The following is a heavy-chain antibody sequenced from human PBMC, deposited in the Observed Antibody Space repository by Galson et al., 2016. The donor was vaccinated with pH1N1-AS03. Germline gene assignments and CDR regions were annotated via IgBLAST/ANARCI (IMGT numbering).Heavy chain of an antibody. V-gene: IGHV1-46*01. D-gene: IGHD4/OR15-4a*01. CDR1: GYTFTSYY. J-gene: IGHJ6*02. CDR2: INPSDGNT. CDR3: ARVSAGLTGYYYAMDV. Sequence: SGYTFTSYYIHWVRQAPGQGREWMGIINPSDGNTNYAQRFQGRVTMTRDTSTSTIYMELSSLRSDDTAVYYCARVSAGLTGYYYAMDVWGQGTTVTVSS.